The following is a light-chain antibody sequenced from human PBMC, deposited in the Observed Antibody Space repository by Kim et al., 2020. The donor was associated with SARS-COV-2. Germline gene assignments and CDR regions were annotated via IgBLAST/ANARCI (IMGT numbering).Light chain of an antibody. CDR3: QQYKTYPLT. V-gene: IGKV1-5*03. CDR2: TAS. Sequence: DIQMTQSPSTLSASVGDRVTITCRASQNIDAWLAWYQQKPGKAPKLLIYTASTLESGVPSRFSGSGSGTEFTLTISSLQPDDFATYYCQQYKTYPLTFGGGTKVDIK. CDR1: QNIDAW. J-gene: IGKJ4*01.